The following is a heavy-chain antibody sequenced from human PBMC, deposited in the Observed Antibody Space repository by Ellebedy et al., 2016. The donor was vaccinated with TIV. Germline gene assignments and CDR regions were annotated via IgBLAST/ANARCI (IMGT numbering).Heavy chain of an antibody. CDR3: TRHTYVYRDTVIPGY. D-gene: IGHD4-17*01. J-gene: IGHJ4*02. V-gene: IGHV3-21*01. CDR1: GFSFSSYN. Sequence: PGGSLRLSCAASGFSFSSYNLNWVRQAPGKGLEWVSTITSMNYIYYADSVQGRFSISRDTAENSLYLQMNSLRAEDTAIYYCTRHTYVYRDTVIPGYWGQGTLVTVSS. CDR2: ITSMNYI.